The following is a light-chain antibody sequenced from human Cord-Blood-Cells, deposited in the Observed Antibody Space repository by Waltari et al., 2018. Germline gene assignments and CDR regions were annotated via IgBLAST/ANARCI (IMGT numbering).Light chain of an antibody. V-gene: IGLV2-14*01. CDR3: SSYTSSSTLV. CDR2: DVS. J-gene: IGLJ1*01. CDR1: SSDVGGYNY. Sequence: QSALTQPASVSGSPGQSITISCTGTSSDVGGYNYVSWYQQHPGKAPKLLIYDVSNRPSGVSNRFSGSNSGNTASLTISGLHAEDEADYYRSSYTSSSTLVFGTGTKVTVL.